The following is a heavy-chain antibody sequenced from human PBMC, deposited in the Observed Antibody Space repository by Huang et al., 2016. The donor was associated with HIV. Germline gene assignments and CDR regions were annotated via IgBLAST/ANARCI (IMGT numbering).Heavy chain of an antibody. J-gene: IGHJ3*02. CDR2: IYTSGTT. CDR1: GGSISSGNYY. V-gene: IGHV4-61*09. D-gene: IGHD3-9*01. Sequence: QVQLQESGPGLVKPSQTLSLTCSVSGGSISSGNYYWRWIRQPAGKGLEWIGHIYTSGTTIYMSSLKIRVTISVATAKNQFSLKLSSVTAADTAVYYCARLTGYSTFDIWGHGTVVTVSS. CDR3: ARLTGYSTFDI.